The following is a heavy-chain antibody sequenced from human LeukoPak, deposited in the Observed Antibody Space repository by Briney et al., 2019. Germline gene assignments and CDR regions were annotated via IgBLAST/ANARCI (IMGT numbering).Heavy chain of an antibody. Sequence: PSETLSLTCTVSGGSIRNYYWSWIRQPAGKALEWIGRIYTSGSTNYNPSLKSRVTISVDTSKNQFSLKLSSVTAADTAVYYCAELGITMIGGVWGKGTTVTISS. CDR2: IYTSGST. CDR1: GGSIRNYY. V-gene: IGHV4-4*07. CDR3: AELGITMIGGV. D-gene: IGHD3-10*02. J-gene: IGHJ6*04.